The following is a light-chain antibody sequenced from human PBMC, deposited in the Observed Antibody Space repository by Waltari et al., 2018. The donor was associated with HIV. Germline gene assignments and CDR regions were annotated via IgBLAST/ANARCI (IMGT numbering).Light chain of an antibody. J-gene: IGLJ2*01. CDR3: SSYTSSRTL. Sequence: QSALTQPASVSGSPGQSITISCTGTSSVAGAYKFVSWYQQHPGKAPKLIIYEVTNRPSGVSTRFSGSKSDNTASLTISGLQAEDEADYYCSSYTSSRTLFGGGTKLTVL. CDR1: SSVAGAYKF. CDR2: EVT. V-gene: IGLV2-14*01.